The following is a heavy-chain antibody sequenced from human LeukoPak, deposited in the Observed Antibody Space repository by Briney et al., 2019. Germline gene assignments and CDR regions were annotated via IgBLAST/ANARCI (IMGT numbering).Heavy chain of an antibody. CDR2: INHSRTT. CDR1: GGSFSGYY. J-gene: IGHJ3*02. D-gene: IGHD5-24*01. Sequence: SETLSLTGAGYGGSFSGYYWRWLRQPPGKGLKWIGEINHSRTTNYNPSLKSRVTISVDTSKNQFTLKLSSVTAADTAVNYCARGQCEGDGYNYPSECAFDIWGQGTMVTVSS. V-gene: IGHV4-34*01. CDR3: ARGQCEGDGYNYPSECAFDI.